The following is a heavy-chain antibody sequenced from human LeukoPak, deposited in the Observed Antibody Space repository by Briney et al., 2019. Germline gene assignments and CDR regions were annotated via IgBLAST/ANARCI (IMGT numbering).Heavy chain of an antibody. CDR3: ARDMAAVAGQGYECFDY. Sequence: ASVKVYCKASGYTFTSYGISWVRQAPGQGLEWMGWISAYNGNTNYAQKFQGRVTMTRDTSISTAYMELSRLTSDDTAVYYCARDMAAVAGQGYECFDYWGQGTLVTVSS. CDR2: ISAYNGNT. V-gene: IGHV1-18*01. J-gene: IGHJ4*02. CDR1: GYTFTSYG. D-gene: IGHD6-19*01.